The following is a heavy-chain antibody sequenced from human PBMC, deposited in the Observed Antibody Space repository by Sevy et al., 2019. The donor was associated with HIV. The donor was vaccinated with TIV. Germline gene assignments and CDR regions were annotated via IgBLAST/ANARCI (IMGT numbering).Heavy chain of an antibody. J-gene: IGHJ6*03. D-gene: IGHD5-18*01. V-gene: IGHV3-49*04. Sequence: GGSLRLSCTASGFTFGDYAMSWVRQAPGKGLEWVGFIRSKAYGGTTEYAASVKGRFTISRDDSKSIAYLQMNSLKTKDTALYYCTRDGGRGYSYGSWAYYYYYYMDVWGKGTTVTVSS. CDR2: IRSKAYGGTT. CDR1: GFTFGDYA. CDR3: TRDGGRGYSYGSWAYYYYYYMDV.